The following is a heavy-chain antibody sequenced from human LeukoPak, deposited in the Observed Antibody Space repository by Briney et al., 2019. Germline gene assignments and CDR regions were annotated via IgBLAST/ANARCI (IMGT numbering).Heavy chain of an antibody. V-gene: IGHV1-18*01. J-gene: IGHJ6*02. CDR2: ISAYNGNT. D-gene: IGHD3-9*01. Sequence: ASVKVSCKASGGTFSSYAISWVRQAPGQGLEWMGWISAYNGNTNYAQKLQGRVTMTTDTSTSTAYMELRSLRSDDTAVYYCARATGYYYYYYGMDVWGQGTTVTVSS. CDR1: GGTFSSYA. CDR3: ARATGYYYYYYGMDV.